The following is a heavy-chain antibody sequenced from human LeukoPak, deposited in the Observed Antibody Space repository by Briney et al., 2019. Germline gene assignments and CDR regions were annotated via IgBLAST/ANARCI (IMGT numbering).Heavy chain of an antibody. CDR1: GFTFTSYD. Sequence: ASVKVSCKASGFTFTSYDTNWVRQASGQGLEWMGWMNPNNGNTGYAQKFQGRVTMTRDTSISTAYMELRGLRSEDTAVYYCVRDGEGVAISVNYWFDPWGQGTLVTVSS. V-gene: IGHV1-8*01. J-gene: IGHJ5*02. CDR3: VRDGEGVAISVNYWFDP. D-gene: IGHD3-10*01. CDR2: MNPNNGNT.